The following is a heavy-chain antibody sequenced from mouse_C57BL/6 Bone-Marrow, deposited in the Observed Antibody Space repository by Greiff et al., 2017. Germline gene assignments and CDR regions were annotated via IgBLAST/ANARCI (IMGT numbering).Heavy chain of an antibody. CDR3: ARGNYYGSSSDFDY. CDR2: IYIGNGYT. Sequence: VQLQQPGTELVKPGSSVKMSCKTSGYTFTSYGINWVKQRPGQGLEWIGYIYIGNGYTEYNEKFKGKATLTSDTSSSTAYMQLSSLTSEDSAIYFCARGNYYGSSSDFDYWGQGTTLTVSS. J-gene: IGHJ2*01. CDR1: GYTFTSYG. D-gene: IGHD1-1*01. V-gene: IGHV1-58*01.